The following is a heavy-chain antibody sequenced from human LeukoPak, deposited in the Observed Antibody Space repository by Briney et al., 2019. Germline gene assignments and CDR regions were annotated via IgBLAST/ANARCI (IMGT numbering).Heavy chain of an antibody. CDR1: GYSFTSYW. Sequence: GESLKISCKGSGYSFTSYWIGWVRQMPGKGLEWMGIIYPGDSDTRYSPSFQGQVTISADKSISTAYLQWSSLKASDTAMYYCAIPRPSRDDAFDIWGQGTMVTVSS. V-gene: IGHV5-51*01. D-gene: IGHD3-10*01. CDR2: IYPGDSDT. J-gene: IGHJ3*02. CDR3: AIPRPSRDDAFDI.